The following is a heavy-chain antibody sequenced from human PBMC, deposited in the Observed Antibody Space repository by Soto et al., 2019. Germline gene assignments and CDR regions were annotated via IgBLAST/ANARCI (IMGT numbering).Heavy chain of an antibody. J-gene: IGHJ4*02. CDR3: VSQRTTVQTQAYFDY. V-gene: IGHV4-39*01. D-gene: IGHD4-17*01. CDR1: VGSVTNSSYC. CDR2: VYYRGRS. Sequence: SETLSFTCIFSVGSVTNSSYCWGWIRQSRGKGLEWIGSVYYRGRSYSKSSVKSRVTISVDTSKNRFSLSLNSVTASDTAVYFCVSQRTTVQTQAYFDYWGPGALVTVSS.